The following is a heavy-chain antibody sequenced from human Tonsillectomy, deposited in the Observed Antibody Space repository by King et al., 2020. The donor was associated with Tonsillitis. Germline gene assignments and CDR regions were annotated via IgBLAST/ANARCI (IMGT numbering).Heavy chain of an antibody. V-gene: IGHV3-48*01. CDR2: ISDNSQNI. CDR1: GFTFSSYS. J-gene: IGHJ4*02. D-gene: IGHD2-15*01. Sequence: VQLVESGGDLVQPGGSLRLSCAASGFTFSSYSMNWVRQAPGKGLEWVSYISDNSQNIYYTDSVKGRFTISRDNAKNSLYLQMNNLRVEDTAVYYCARGDLVAESRFDYWGQGILVTVSS. CDR3: ARGDLVAESRFDY.